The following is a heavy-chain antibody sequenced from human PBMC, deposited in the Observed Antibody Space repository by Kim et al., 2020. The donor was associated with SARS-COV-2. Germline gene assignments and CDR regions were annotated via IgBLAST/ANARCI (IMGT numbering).Heavy chain of an antibody. D-gene: IGHD6-19*01. J-gene: IGHJ4*02. CDR3: ARDLTHSSGRYEHDY. Sequence: SVKGRFTISRDNSKNTLYLQMNSLRAEDTAVYYCARDLTHSSGRYEHDYWGQGTLVTVSS. V-gene: IGHV3-30*01.